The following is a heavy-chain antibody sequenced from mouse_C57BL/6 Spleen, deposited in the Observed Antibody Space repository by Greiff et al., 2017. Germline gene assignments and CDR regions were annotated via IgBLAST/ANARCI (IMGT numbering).Heavy chain of an antibody. CDR1: GFTFSSYA. J-gene: IGHJ2*01. D-gene: IGHD1-1*01. Sequence: EVKLVESGEGLVKPGGSLKLSCAASGFTFSSYAMSWVRQTPEKRLEWVAYISSGGDYIYYADTVKGRFTISRDNARNTLYLQMSSLKSGDTAMYYCTRDGGSSYLYYFDYWGQGTTLTVSS. CDR2: ISSGGDYI. V-gene: IGHV5-9-1*02. CDR3: TRDGGSSYLYYFDY.